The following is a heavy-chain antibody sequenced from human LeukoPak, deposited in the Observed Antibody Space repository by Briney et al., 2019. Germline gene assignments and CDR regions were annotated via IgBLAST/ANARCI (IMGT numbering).Heavy chain of an antibody. Sequence: SETLSLTCTVSGYSISSGYYWGWIRQPPGKGLEGIGTIYHSGSTYCNPSLRSRVTISVDTSKNQFSLNLRSVTAADTAVYYCARVPGVYYDILTGYGSRWFDPWGQGTLVTVSS. V-gene: IGHV4-38-2*02. CDR2: IYHSGST. CDR3: ARVPGVYYDILTGYGSRWFDP. D-gene: IGHD3-9*01. CDR1: GYSISSGYY. J-gene: IGHJ5*02.